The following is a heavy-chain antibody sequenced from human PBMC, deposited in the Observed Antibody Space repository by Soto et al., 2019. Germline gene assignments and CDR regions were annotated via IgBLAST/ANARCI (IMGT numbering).Heavy chain of an antibody. Sequence: QVQLVESGGGVVQPGRSLRLSCAASGFTFSSYGMYWVRQAPGKGLEWVAVIWYDGSNKYYEDSVKGQFTISRDNSKNTLYLQMNSLGAEDAAVYYCARDEGFTGYWGQGTLVTVSS. CDR3: ARDEGFTGY. CDR2: IWYDGSNK. CDR1: GFTFSSYG. D-gene: IGHD2-8*02. V-gene: IGHV3-33*01. J-gene: IGHJ4*02.